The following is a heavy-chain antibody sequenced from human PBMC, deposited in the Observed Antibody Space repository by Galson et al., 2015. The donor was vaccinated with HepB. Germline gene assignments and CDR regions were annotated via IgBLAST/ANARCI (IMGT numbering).Heavy chain of an antibody. D-gene: IGHD6-13*01. J-gene: IGHJ4*02. CDR2: ISAYNGNT. CDR1: GYTFTSYG. CDR3: AREESSSSWYLPVN. Sequence: SGKGAGKASGYTFTSYGISWVRQAPGQGLEWMGWISAYNGNTNYAQKLQGRVTMTTDTSTSTAYMELRSLRSDDTAVYYCAREESSSSWYLPVNWGQGTLVTVSS. V-gene: IGHV1-18*01.